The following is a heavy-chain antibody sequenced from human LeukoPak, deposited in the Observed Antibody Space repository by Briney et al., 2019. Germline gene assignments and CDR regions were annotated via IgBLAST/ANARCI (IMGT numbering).Heavy chain of an antibody. CDR1: GFTFSSYG. CDR3: AKATAMDHYYYYMDV. CDR2: ISGSGGST. J-gene: IGHJ6*03. Sequence: QPGGILRLSCAASGFTFSSYGMSWVRQAPGKGLEWVSAISGSGGSTYCADSVKGRFTISRDNSKNTLYLQMNSLRAEDTAVYYCAKATAMDHYYYYMDVWGKGTTVTISS. D-gene: IGHD5-18*01. V-gene: IGHV3-23*01.